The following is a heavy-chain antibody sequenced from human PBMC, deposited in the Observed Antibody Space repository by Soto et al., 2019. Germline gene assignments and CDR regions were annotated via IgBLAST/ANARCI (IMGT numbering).Heavy chain of an antibody. CDR2: INPSNGNR. CDR1: GYTFTSYY. J-gene: IGHJ4*02. V-gene: IGHV1-3*01. CDR3: ARDSPPSDY. Sequence: GASVKVSCKASGYTFTSYYMHWVRQAPGQRLEWMGWINPSNGNRKYSQKFQGRVTITRDTSASTAYMELSSLRSEDTAVYYCARDSPPSDYWGQGTLVTVSS.